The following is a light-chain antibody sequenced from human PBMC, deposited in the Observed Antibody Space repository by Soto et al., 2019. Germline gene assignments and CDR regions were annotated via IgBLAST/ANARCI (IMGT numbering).Light chain of an antibody. Sequence: QSALTQPASVSGSPGQSITISCAGTGSDVGAYNLVSWYQQHPGKAPKRIMCEVNTRPSGISNRFSGSKSGDTASLTISGPQSEDEADYFCCSYAGTVAYVFGTGTKVTVL. CDR2: EVN. CDR1: GSDVGAYNL. J-gene: IGLJ1*01. CDR3: CSYAGTVAYV. V-gene: IGLV2-23*02.